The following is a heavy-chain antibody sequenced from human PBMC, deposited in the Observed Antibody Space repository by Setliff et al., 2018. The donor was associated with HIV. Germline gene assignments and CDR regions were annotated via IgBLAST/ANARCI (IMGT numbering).Heavy chain of an antibody. V-gene: IGHV4-4*08. CDR2: IFTSAATNF. CDR1: GDSISHYY. J-gene: IGHJ1*01. CDR3: ARTRVYCPGDDCHAGNFDH. D-gene: IGHD2-8*02. Sequence: SETLSLTCSVSGDSISHYYWSWIRQPPGKGLEWIGDIFTSAATNFNYNPSLKSRVTMSIDTSKNQFSLKLRSVTAADTAFYYCARTRVYCPGDDCHAGNFDHWGQGTLVTVSS.